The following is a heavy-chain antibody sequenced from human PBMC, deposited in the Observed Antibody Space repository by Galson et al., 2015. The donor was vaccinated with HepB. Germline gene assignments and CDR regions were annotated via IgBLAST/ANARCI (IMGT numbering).Heavy chain of an antibody. D-gene: IGHD2-15*01. V-gene: IGHV3-30*03. CDR2: ISYDGSNK. CDR3: ARTDVSSGGSCYCAFDI. J-gene: IGHJ3*02. Sequence: SLRLSCAASGFTFSSYSMNWVRQAPGKGLEWVAVISYDGSNKYYADSVKGRFTISRDNSKNTLYLQMNNLRAEDTAVYYCARTDVSSGGSCYCAFDIWGQGTMVTVSS. CDR1: GFTFSSYS.